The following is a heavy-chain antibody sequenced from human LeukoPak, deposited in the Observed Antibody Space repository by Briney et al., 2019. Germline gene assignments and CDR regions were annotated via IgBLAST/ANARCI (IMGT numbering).Heavy chain of an antibody. CDR3: AIGPGGVFHY. CDR2: INSSGGRT. J-gene: IGHJ4*02. D-gene: IGHD4-23*01. V-gene: IGHV3-23*01. Sequence: GGSLRLSCAASGFTFSSYAMSWVRQAPGKGLEWVSSINSSGGRTYYADSVKGRFTISRDNSKNTLYLQMNSLRAEDTAVYYCAIGPGGVFHYWGQGTLVIVSS. CDR1: GFTFSSYA.